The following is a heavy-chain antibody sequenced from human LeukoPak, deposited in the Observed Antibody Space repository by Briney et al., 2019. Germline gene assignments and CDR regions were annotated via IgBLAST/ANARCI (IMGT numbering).Heavy chain of an antibody. Sequence: GGSLRLSCAASGFTVSSNYMSWVRQAPGKGLEWVSIINSGGSTYYADSVKGRFTISRDNSKNTLYLQMNSLRAEDSAVYYCARAPRSCSGGSCYSNGWLDPWGQGTLVTVSS. CDR2: INSGGST. D-gene: IGHD2-15*01. J-gene: IGHJ5*02. V-gene: IGHV3-53*01. CDR3: ARAPRSCSGGSCYSNGWLDP. CDR1: GFTVSSNY.